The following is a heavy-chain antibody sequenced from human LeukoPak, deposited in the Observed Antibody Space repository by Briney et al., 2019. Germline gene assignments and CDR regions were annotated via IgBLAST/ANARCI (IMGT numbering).Heavy chain of an antibody. Sequence: GGSLRLSCAASGFTFSSYGMHWVRQAPGKGLEWVAVISYDGSNKYYADSVKGRFTISRDNSKNTLYLQMNSLRAEDTAVYYCAKEQWMPGIAAAAGWCFDYWGQGTLVTVSS. CDR3: AKEQWMPGIAAAAGWCFDY. V-gene: IGHV3-30*18. CDR2: ISYDGSNK. CDR1: GFTFSSYG. D-gene: IGHD6-13*01. J-gene: IGHJ4*02.